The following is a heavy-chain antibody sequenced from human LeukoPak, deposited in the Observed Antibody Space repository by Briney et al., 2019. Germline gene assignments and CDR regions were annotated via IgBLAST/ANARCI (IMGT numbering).Heavy chain of an antibody. CDR1: GFTFSSNW. V-gene: IGHV3-74*01. CDR2: INSDGSNT. J-gene: IGHJ2*01. CDR3: ARPHNNWRWYFDL. D-gene: IGHD3-3*01. Sequence: GGTLRLSCAGSGFTFSSNWMHWVRQVPGKGLVWVSRINSDGSNTNYADSVKGRFTISRDNAKNTLYLQMNSLGADDTAVYYCARPHNNWRWYFDLWGRGTLVTVSS.